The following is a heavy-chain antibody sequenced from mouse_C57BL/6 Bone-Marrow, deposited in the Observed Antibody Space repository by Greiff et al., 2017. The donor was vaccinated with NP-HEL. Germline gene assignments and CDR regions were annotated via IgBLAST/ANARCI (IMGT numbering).Heavy chain of an antibody. J-gene: IGHJ4*01. CDR1: GYSFTSYY. CDR3: ATGGWLPPWAMDY. Sequence: QVHVKQSGPELVKPGASVKISCKASGYSFTSYYIHWVKQRPGQGLEWIGWIYPGSGNTKYNEKFKGKATLTADTSSSTAYMQLSSLTSEDSAVYYCATGGWLPPWAMDYWGQGTSVTVSS. V-gene: IGHV1-66*01. D-gene: IGHD2-3*01. CDR2: IYPGSGNT.